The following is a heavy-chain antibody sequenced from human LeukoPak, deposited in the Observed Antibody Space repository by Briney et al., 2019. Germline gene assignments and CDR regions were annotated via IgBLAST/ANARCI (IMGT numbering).Heavy chain of an antibody. V-gene: IGHV4-59*01. D-gene: IGHD5-12*01. CDR3: ARGFDSKSTYFDY. J-gene: IGHJ4*02. CDR2: TSYSGST. CDR1: GGSISSYY. Sequence: KASETLSLTCTVSGGSISSYYWNWIRQRPGKGLEWIGYTSYSGSTNYNPSLKSRVTISLDTSKNQFSLKVRSVTAADTAVYYCARGFDSKSTYFDYWGQGTLVTVSS.